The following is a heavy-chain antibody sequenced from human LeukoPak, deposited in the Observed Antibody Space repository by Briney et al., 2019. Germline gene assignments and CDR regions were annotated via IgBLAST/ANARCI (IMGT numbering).Heavy chain of an antibody. CDR2: IYYSGST. V-gene: IGHV4-61*08. CDR1: GVSISSGGSY. Sequence: SETLSLTCTVSGVSISSGGSYWSWIRQPPGKGLEWIGYIYYSGSTNYNPSLKSRVTISVDTSKNQFSLKLSSVTAADTAVYYCAGGTTVTTENYWGQGALVTVSS. D-gene: IGHD4-17*01. CDR3: AGGTTVTTENY. J-gene: IGHJ4*02.